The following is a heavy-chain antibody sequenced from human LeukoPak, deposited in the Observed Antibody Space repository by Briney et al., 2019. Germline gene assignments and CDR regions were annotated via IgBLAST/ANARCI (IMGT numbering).Heavy chain of an antibody. D-gene: IGHD4-11*01. CDR2: ISGSGSSA. J-gene: IGHJ4*02. Sequence: GGSLRLSCAASGITFSSYAMSWVRQAPGKGLEWVSGISGSGSSAYYADSVRGRFTISRDNSKNTLYLQMNSLRAEDTAIYYCAKDLNDYSPYYFDYWGQGTLVTASS. CDR1: GITFSSYA. CDR3: AKDLNDYSPYYFDY. V-gene: IGHV3-23*01.